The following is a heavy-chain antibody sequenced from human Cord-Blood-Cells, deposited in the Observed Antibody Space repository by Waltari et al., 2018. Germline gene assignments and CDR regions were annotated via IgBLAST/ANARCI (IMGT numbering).Heavy chain of an antibody. D-gene: IGHD3-10*01. Sequence: EVQLVESGGGLVQPGGSLRLSCAASGFPVSSNYMRWVRQAPGKGLEWVSVNYSGGSTYYADSVKGRFTISRDNSKNTLYLQMNSLRAEDTAVYYCASSSKGFGELLLYYFDYWGQGTLVTVSS. CDR2: NYSGGST. J-gene: IGHJ4*02. CDR1: GFPVSSNY. V-gene: IGHV3-66*01. CDR3: ASSSKGFGELLLYYFDY.